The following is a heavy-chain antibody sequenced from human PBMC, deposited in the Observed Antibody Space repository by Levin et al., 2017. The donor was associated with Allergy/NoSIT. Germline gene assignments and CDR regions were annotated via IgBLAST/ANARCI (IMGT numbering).Heavy chain of an antibody. CDR2: ITSDGNNK. V-gene: IGHV3-30*03. J-gene: IGHJ6*02. CDR3: ASRGDMDA. CDR1: GLSFSSFG. Sequence: QTGESLKISCEASGLSFSSFGMHWVRQAPGKGLEWVALITSDGNNKYLADSVKGRFSISRDNSKNTLYLQMNSLRAEDMAVYYCASRGDMDAWGQGTTVTVSS.